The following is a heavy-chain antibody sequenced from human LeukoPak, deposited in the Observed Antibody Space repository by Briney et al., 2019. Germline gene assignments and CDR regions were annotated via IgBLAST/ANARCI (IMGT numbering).Heavy chain of an antibody. CDR1: GGTFSSYA. CDR2: MNPNSGNT. CDR3: ARGRQEPPWGYYYMDV. J-gene: IGHJ6*03. V-gene: IGHV1-8*03. D-gene: IGHD1-14*01. Sequence: ASVKVSCKASGGTFSSYAINWVRQATGQGLEWMGWMNPNSGNTGYAQKFQGRVTITRNTSISTAYMELSSLRSEDTAVYYCARGRQEPPWGYYYMDVWGKGTTVTVSS.